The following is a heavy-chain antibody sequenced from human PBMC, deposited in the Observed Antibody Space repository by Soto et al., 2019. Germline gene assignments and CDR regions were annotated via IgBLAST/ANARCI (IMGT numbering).Heavy chain of an antibody. V-gene: IGHV4-34*01. CDR1: GGSFSGYY. D-gene: IGHD3-10*01. CDR2: INHSGST. Sequence: PSETLSLTCAVYGGSFSGYYWSWIRQPPGKGLEWIGEINHSGSTNYNPSLKSRVTISVDTSKNQCSLNLSSVTAADTAVYYCARVNPYYYGSGGNYRYYYYYYYMDVWGRGTTVTVS. J-gene: IGHJ6*03. CDR3: ARVNPYYYGSGGNYRYYYYYYYMDV.